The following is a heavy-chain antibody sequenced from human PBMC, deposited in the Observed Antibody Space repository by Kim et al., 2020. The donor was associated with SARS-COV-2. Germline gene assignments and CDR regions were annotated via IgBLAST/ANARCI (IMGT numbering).Heavy chain of an antibody. CDR1: GFPFSIYW. D-gene: IGHD3-10*01. J-gene: IGHJ6*02. V-gene: IGHV3-7*01. Sequence: GGSLRLSCVASGFPFSIYWMSWVRQAPGKGLEWVANIKQDGTDRYYVDSVKGRFTVSRDNAKNSLSLQMTSLRAEDTAVYFCAKDRGTIVRSAYYYYYGMDVWGRGTTVTVSS. CDR3: AKDRGTIVRSAYYYYYGMDV. CDR2: IKQDGTDR.